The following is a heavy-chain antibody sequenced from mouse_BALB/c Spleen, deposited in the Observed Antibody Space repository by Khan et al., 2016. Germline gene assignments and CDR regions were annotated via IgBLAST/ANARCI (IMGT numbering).Heavy chain of an antibody. J-gene: IGHJ3*01. CDR2: IYPGDGDT. CDR3: ADALFVY. Sequence: QVQLKQSGAELARPGASVRLSCKASGYTSANYWMQWVKQRPGQGLEWIGSIYPGDGDTRYSQKFKDKATWTADKSSSSAYMHLRSVASEDSAVYYCADALFVYWGQGTLVTVSA. CDR1: GYTSANYW. V-gene: IGHV1-87*01.